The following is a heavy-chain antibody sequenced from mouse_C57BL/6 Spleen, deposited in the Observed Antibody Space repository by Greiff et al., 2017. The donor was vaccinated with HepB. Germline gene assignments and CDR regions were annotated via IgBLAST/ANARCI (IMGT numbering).Heavy chain of an antibody. J-gene: IGHJ4*01. CDR2: IYPRSGNT. Sequence: QVQLKQSGAELARPGASVKLSCKASGYTFTSYGISWVKQRTGQGLEWIGEIYPRSGNTYYNEKFKGKATLTADKSSSTAYMELRSLTSEDSAVYFCAREGADPSYAMDYWGQGTSVTVSS. CDR1: GYTFTSYG. CDR3: AREGADPSYAMDY. V-gene: IGHV1-81*01.